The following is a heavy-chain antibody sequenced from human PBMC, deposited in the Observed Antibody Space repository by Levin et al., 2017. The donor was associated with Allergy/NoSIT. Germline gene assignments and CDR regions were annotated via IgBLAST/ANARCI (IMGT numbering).Heavy chain of an antibody. J-gene: IGHJ4*02. V-gene: IGHV4-34*01. CDR2: INHSGST. CDR3: ARKSITIFGVVKPNRYFDY. D-gene: IGHD3-3*01. CDR1: GGSFSGYY. Sequence: LSLTCAVYGGSFSGYYWSWIRQPPGKGLEWIGEINHSGSTNYNPSLKSRVTISVDTSKNQFSLKLSSVTAADTAVYYCARKSITIFGVVKPNRYFDYWGQGTLVTVSS.